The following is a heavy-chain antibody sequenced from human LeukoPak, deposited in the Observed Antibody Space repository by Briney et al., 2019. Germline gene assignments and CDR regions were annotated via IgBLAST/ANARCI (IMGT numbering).Heavy chain of an antibody. V-gene: IGHV1-2*06. CDR2: INPNSGGT. Sequence: ASVKVSCKASGYTFTGYYMHWVPQAPGQGLEWMGRINPNSGGTNYAQKFQGRVTMTRDTSISTAYMELSRLRSDDTAVYYCARAIGYDFWSGYYVFDYWGQGTLVTVSS. J-gene: IGHJ4*02. CDR1: GYTFTGYY. CDR3: ARAIGYDFWSGYYVFDY. D-gene: IGHD3-3*01.